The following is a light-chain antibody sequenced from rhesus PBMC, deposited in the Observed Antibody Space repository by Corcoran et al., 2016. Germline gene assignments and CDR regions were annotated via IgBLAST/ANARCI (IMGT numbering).Light chain of an antibody. CDR2: RVS. CDR3: CSSAGSYTYI. V-gene: IGLV2-32*01. CDR1: RSEICGYNY. Sequence: QAALTQPRSVSGSPGQSVTISCTGTRSEICGYNYVSWYQQHPGTAPKLMIYRVSKRPSGVSDRFSGSKSDNTASLTISGLQAEDAADYYCCSSAGSYTYIFGARTRLTV. J-gene: IGLJ1*01.